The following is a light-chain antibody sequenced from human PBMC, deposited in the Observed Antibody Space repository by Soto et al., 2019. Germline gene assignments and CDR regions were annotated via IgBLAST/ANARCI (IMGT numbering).Light chain of an antibody. CDR2: EVS. Sequence: QSALTQPASVSGSPGQSITISCTGTSSDVCGSNYVSWYQQHPGKAPKLRIYEVSNRPSGVSNRFSGSKSGNTASLTISGLQAEDEADYYCSSYTSSSTPYVFGTGTKLTVL. CDR1: SSDVCGSNY. J-gene: IGLJ1*01. V-gene: IGLV2-14*01. CDR3: SSYTSSSTPYV.